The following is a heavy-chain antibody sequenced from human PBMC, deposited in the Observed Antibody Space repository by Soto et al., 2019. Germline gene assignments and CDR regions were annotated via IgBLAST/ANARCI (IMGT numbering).Heavy chain of an antibody. CDR3: ARGYCTNGVCYTSWFDP. CDR2: IYYSGST. D-gene: IGHD2-8*01. J-gene: IGHJ5*02. CDR1: GGSISSYY. Sequence: SETLSLTCTVSGGSISSYYWSWIRQPPGKGLEWIGYIYYSGSTNSNPSLKIRVTISVDTSKNQFSLKLSSVTAADTAVYYCARGYCTNGVCYTSWFDPWGQGTLVTVSS. V-gene: IGHV4-59*01.